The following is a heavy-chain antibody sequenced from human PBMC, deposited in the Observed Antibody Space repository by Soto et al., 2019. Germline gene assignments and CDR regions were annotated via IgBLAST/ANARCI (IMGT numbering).Heavy chain of an antibody. CDR1: GLSFRNYW. D-gene: IGHD1-20*01. CDR2: INTDGTYT. Sequence: EMQLVESGGGLVQPGGSLRLSCVASGLSFRNYWVHWVRQAPGKGLEWVSRINTDGTYTSNADPVKGRFTISRDNAKNTLYLQMNSLRVEDTAVYFCAGFGYDRNGWDWGPGTLVTVSS. V-gene: IGHV3-74*01. CDR3: AGFGYDRNGWD. J-gene: IGHJ4*02.